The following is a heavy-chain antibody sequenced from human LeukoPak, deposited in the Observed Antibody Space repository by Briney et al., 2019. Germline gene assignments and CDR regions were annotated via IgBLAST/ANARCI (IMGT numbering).Heavy chain of an antibody. V-gene: IGHV3-30*03. CDR1: GFTFSSYG. J-gene: IGHJ6*02. CDR3: ARVPYNWNYGSYYYYGMDV. CDR2: ISYDGTNK. D-gene: IGHD1-7*01. Sequence: GGSLRLSCAASGFTFSSYGMHWVRQAPGKGLEWVAVISYDGTNKYYADSVKGRFTVSRDNSKNTVYLQMNSLRAEDTAVYYCARVPYNWNYGSYYYYGMDVWGQGTTVTVSS.